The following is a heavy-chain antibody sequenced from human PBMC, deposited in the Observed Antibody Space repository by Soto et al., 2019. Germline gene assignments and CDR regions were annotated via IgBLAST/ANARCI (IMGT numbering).Heavy chain of an antibody. Sequence: QLQLQESGPGLVKPSETLSLTCTVSGGSISSGSYYWGWIRQPPGKGLEWIGSISYSGSTYYNPSLKSRVTISVDTSKNQFSLELSSVTAADTAMYHCARHFGYSGVGRDWGQGTLVIVSS. CDR2: ISYSGST. V-gene: IGHV4-39*01. D-gene: IGHD5-12*01. J-gene: IGHJ4*02. CDR1: GGSISSGSYY. CDR3: ARHFGYSGVGRD.